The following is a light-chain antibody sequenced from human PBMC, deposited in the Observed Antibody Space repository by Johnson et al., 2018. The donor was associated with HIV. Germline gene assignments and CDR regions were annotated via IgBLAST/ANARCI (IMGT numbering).Light chain of an antibody. Sequence: QSVLTQPPSVSAAPGQNVNISCSGGSSNIGTNYVSWYQQFPGTAPKLLIYENNQQPSGIPDRFSGSKSGTSTTLGITGIKTWDGDHYYCGTVDISLNSYVFGTGTKVSV. CDR2: ENN. CDR1: SSNIGTNY. CDR3: GTVDISLNSYV. V-gene: IGLV1-51*02. J-gene: IGLJ1*01.